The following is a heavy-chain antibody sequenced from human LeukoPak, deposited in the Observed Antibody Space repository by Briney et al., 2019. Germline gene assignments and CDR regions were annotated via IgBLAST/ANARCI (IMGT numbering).Heavy chain of an antibody. Sequence: SETLSLTRTVSGGSISSYYWSWIRQPPGKGLEWIGYIYYSGSTNYNPSLKSRVTISVDTSKNQFSLKLSSVTAADTAVYYCARGVYVWGSYRYGRYFDYWGQGTLVTVSS. CDR1: GGSISSYY. D-gene: IGHD3-16*02. CDR3: ARGVYVWGSYRYGRYFDY. V-gene: IGHV4-59*01. J-gene: IGHJ4*02. CDR2: IYYSGST.